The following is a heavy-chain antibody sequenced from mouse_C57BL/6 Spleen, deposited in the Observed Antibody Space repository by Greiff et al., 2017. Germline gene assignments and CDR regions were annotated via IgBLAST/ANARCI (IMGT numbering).Heavy chain of an antibody. J-gene: IGHJ2*01. Sequence: GGGLVQPKGSLKLSCAASGFSFNTYAMNWVRQAPGKGLEWVARRRSKSNNYATYYADSVKDRFTISRDDSESMLYLQMNNLKTEDTAMYYCVRQNWYFDCWGQGTTLTVAS. D-gene: IGHD4-1*01. V-gene: IGHV10-1*01. CDR1: GFSFNTYA. CDR2: RRSKSNNYAT. CDR3: VRQNWYFDC.